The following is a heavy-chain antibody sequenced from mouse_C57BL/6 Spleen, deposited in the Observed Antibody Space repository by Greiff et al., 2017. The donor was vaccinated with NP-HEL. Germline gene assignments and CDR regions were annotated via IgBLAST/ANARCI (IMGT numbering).Heavy chain of an antibody. CDR3: ARSIYYGSSSWYFDV. CDR1: GYAFSSYW. J-gene: IGHJ1*03. Sequence: QVQLKQSGAELVKPGASVKISCKASGYAFSSYWMNWVKQRPGKGLEWIGQIYPGDGDTNYNGKFKGKATLTADKSSSTAYMQLSSLTSEDSAVYFCARSIYYGSSSWYFDVWGTGTTVTVSS. CDR2: IYPGDGDT. V-gene: IGHV1-80*01. D-gene: IGHD1-1*01.